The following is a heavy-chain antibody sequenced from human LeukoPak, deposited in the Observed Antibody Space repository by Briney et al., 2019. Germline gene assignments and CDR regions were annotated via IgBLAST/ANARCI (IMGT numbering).Heavy chain of an antibody. CDR1: GGSISSYC. V-gene: IGHV4-59*01. Sequence: SETLSLTCTVSGGSISSYCWSWIRQPPGKGLEWIGYIYYSGSTNYNPSLKSRVTISVDTSKNQFSLKLSSVTAADTAVYYCAREEGSARPIDYWGQGTLVTVSS. J-gene: IGHJ4*02. CDR3: AREEGSARPIDY. CDR2: IYYSGST. D-gene: IGHD6-6*01.